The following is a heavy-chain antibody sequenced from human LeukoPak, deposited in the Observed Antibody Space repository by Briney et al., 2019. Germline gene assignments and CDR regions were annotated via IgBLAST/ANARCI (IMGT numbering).Heavy chain of an antibody. CDR2: ISWNSGSI. J-gene: IGHJ4*02. V-gene: IGHV3-9*01. D-gene: IGHD4-11*01. Sequence: GGSLRLSCAAAGFTFDDYAMHWVRQAPGKGLEWVSGISWNSGSIGYADSVKGRFTISRDNAKNSLYLQMNSLRAEDTAVYYCAREDHSNYNYWGQGTLVTVSS. CDR3: AREDHSNYNY. CDR1: GFTFDDYA.